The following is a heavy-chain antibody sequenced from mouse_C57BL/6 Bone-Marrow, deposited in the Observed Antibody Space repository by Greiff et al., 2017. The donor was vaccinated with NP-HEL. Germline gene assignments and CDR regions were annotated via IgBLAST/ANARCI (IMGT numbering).Heavy chain of an antibody. V-gene: IGHV7-3*01. CDR3: ARSIYYDYADDPFYGMDY. CDR1: GFTFTDYY. J-gene: IGHJ4*01. Sequence: EVQVVESGGGLVQPGGSLSLSCAASGFTFTDYYMSWVRQPPGKALEWVGFIRNKANGYTIEYSASVKGRFTISRDTSQSILYLQMNALRDEDSATYYCARSIYYDYADDPFYGMDYWGQGTSVTVSS. CDR2: IRNKANGYTI. D-gene: IGHD2-4*01.